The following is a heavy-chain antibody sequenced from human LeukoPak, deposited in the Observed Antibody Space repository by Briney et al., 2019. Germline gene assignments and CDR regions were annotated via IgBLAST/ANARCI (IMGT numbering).Heavy chain of an antibody. D-gene: IGHD3-10*01. CDR2: IYTSGST. CDR3: ASSDLEWGFGEFPFDY. J-gene: IGHJ4*02. Sequence: SETLSLTCTVSGGSISSYYWSWIRQPARKGLEWIGRIYTSGSTNYNPSLKSRVTMSVDTSKNQFSLKLSSVTAADTAVYYCASSDLEWGFGEFPFDYWGQGTLVTVSS. CDR1: GGSISSYY. V-gene: IGHV4-4*07.